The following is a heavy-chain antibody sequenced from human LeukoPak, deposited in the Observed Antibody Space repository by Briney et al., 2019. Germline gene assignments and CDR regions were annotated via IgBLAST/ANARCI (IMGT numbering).Heavy chain of an antibody. CDR1: GGSFSGYY. D-gene: IGHD3-22*01. CDR2: INHSGST. J-gene: IGHJ4*02. Sequence: SETLSLTCAVYGGSFSGYYWSWLRQPPGKGLEWIGEINHSGSTNYNPSLKSRVTISVDTSKNQFSLKLSSVTAADTAVYYCARRGYYYDSSGYRHWGQGTLVTVSS. V-gene: IGHV4-34*01. CDR3: ARRGYYYDSSGYRH.